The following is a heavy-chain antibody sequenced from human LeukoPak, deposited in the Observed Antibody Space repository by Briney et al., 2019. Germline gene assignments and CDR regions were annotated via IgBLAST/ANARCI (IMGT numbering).Heavy chain of an antibody. J-gene: IGHJ4*02. CDR1: GFTFSSYA. CDR3: ARDYASGSGWYFDY. CDR2: ISYDGSNK. V-gene: IGHV3-30*04. D-gene: IGHD6-19*01. Sequence: GGSLRLSCAASGFTFSSYAMYWVRQAPGKGLEWVAVISYDGSNKYYADSVKGRFTITRDNSKNTLYLQMNSLRAEDTAVYYCARDYASGSGWYFDYWGQGTLVTVSS.